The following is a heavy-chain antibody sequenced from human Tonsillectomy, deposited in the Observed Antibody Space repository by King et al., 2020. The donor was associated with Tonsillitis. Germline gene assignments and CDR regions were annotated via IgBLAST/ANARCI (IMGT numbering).Heavy chain of an antibody. CDR1: GFTLRSYS. CDR3: AGGAKYSSGWFDAFDI. D-gene: IGHD6-19*01. J-gene: IGHJ3*02. Sequence: VQLVESGGGLVKPGGSLRLSCAVSGFTLRSYSMNWVRQAPGKGLEWVSSVSSSSSYIYYADSVKGRFTISRDNAKNSLYLQMNSLRAEDTAVYYCAGGAKYSSGWFDAFDIWGQGTMVTVSS. CDR2: VSSSSSYI. V-gene: IGHV3-21*01.